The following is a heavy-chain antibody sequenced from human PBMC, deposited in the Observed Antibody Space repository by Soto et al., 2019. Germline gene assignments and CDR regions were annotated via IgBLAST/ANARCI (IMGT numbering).Heavy chain of an antibody. Sequence: PSETLSLTCTVSGGSISNYYWSWIRQPPGKGLEWIGYIYYSGSTNYNPSLKSRVTISVDTSRSQLSLKLSSVTAADTAVYYCAREVTAFDYWGQGTLVTVSS. J-gene: IGHJ4*02. D-gene: IGHD4-4*01. CDR1: GGSISNYY. V-gene: IGHV4-59*01. CDR3: AREVTAFDY. CDR2: IYYSGST.